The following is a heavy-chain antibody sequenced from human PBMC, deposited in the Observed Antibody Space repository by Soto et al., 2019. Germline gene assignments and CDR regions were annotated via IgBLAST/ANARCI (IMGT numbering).Heavy chain of an antibody. CDR3: ARDVMSDY. D-gene: IGHD2-8*01. V-gene: IGHV1-3*05. CDR2: INAGNGNT. Sequence: QVQLVQSGAEEKKPGASVKVSCKASGYTFTSYAMHWVRQAPGQRLEWMGWINAGNGNTKYSRKFQGRATITRDTSASTASMGLSTRRSEGTAVYDCARDVMSDYWGQGTLVTASS. J-gene: IGHJ4*02. CDR1: GYTFTSYA.